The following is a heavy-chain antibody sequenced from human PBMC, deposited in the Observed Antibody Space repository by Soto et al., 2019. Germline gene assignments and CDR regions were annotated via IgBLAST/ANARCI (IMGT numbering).Heavy chain of an antibody. D-gene: IGHD3-22*01. J-gene: IGHJ4*02. CDR3: ARVHNSGYYYFTYFDY. CDR1: RYCMKSGDD. V-gene: IGHV4-38-2*01. Sequence: SGTLALGRALCRYCMKSGDDAGLIRQPARKGLEWIGSIYHSGSTYYNPSFKSRVTISVDTSKNQFSLKLTSVTAADTAVYYCARVHNSGYYYFTYFDYWGQGTLVTVSS. CDR2: IYHSGST.